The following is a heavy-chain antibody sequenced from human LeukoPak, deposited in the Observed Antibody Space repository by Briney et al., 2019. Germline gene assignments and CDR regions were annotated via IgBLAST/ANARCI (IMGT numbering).Heavy chain of an antibody. Sequence: GGSLRLSCAASGFTFSGYAMTWVRQAPGKGLEWVSSITGGGDTTYYADSVRGRFTISRDNSKNTLSVQMNSLRAEVTAGYYCAKQRSEVVVAATNYRGQGTLVTVSS. D-gene: IGHD2-15*01. CDR3: AKQRSEVVVAATNY. J-gene: IGHJ4*02. CDR1: GFTFSGYA. V-gene: IGHV3-23*01. CDR2: ITGGGDTT.